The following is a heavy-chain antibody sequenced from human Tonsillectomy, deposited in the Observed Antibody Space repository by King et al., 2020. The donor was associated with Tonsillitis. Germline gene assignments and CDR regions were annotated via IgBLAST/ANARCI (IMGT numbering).Heavy chain of an antibody. D-gene: IGHD3-16*01. CDR3: AKDGAHWAFDY. J-gene: IGHJ4*02. Sequence: VQLVESGGGVVQPGRSLRLSCAASGFTLSSCGMHWVRQAPGKGLEWVALISYDGSNKYYADSVKGRFTISRDNSKNTLYLQMNSLRAEETAVYYCAKDGAHWAFDYWGQGTLVTVSS. CDR2: ISYDGSNK. CDR1: GFTLSSCG. V-gene: IGHV3-30*18.